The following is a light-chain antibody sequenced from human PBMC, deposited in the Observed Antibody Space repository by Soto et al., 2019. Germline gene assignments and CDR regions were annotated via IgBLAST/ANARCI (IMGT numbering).Light chain of an antibody. V-gene: IGKV1-5*03. CDR3: QQYDSYPLT. J-gene: IGKJ4*01. CDR1: QSISGW. CDR2: KAS. Sequence: DTQMTQSPSTLSASVGDRVTITCRASQSISGWLAWYQQKPGKAPKLLIYKASTLQSGVPSSFSGRGSGTEFTLTTSSLQTYDFATYYCQQYDSYPLTFGGGTKVEIK.